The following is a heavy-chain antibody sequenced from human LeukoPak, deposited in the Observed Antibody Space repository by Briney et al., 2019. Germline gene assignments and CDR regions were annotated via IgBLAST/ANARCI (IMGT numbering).Heavy chain of an antibody. CDR2: ISSGSSYI. V-gene: IGHV3-21*04. D-gene: IGHD3-10*01. Sequence: PGGSLRLSCAASGFTFSSYSMNWVRQAPGKGLEWVSSISSGSSYIYYADSVKGRFTISRDNAKNSLYLQMNSQRAEDTAVYYCARSVVLLWFGLDVWGQGTTVTVSS. CDR3: ARSVVLLWFGLDV. CDR1: GFTFSSYS. J-gene: IGHJ6*02.